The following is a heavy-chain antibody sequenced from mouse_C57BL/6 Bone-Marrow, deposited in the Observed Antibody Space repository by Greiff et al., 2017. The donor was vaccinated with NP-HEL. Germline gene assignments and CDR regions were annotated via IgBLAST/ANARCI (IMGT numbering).Heavy chain of an antibody. Sequence: EVQLVESGGALVRPEGSLNLSWPASGLILGGNAIPWFARTPDKGRGWVATIVGGGGYTYYPDSVKGRFTISRDNAKNTLYLQMSSLKSEDTAMYYCARDEGYGSSYLDYWGKGTTLTVSS. J-gene: IGHJ2*01. CDR2: IVGGGGYT. CDR1: GLILGGNA. CDR3: ARDEGYGSSYLDY. V-gene: IGHV5-6*01. D-gene: IGHD1-1*01.